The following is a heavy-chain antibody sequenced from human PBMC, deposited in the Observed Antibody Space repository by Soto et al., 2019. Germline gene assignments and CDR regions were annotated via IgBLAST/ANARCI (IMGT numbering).Heavy chain of an antibody. V-gene: IGHV4-59*01. D-gene: IGHD2-2*01. J-gene: IGHJ4*02. CDR1: SGSISGYS. Sequence: LSLTCTVSSGSISGYSWTWIRQPPGKGLEWIGYIYKSGSTTYNPSLKSRVTMSVDTSKSQLSLKLTSVTAADTAVYYCARGVPNCSSSSCYFDYWSQGALVTVSS. CDR3: ARGVPNCSSSSCYFDY. CDR2: IYKSGST.